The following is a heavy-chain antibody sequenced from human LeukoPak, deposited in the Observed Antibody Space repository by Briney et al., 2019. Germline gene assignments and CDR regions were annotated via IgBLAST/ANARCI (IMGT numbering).Heavy chain of an antibody. D-gene: IGHD2-15*01. Sequence: SVKVSCKASGGTFSSYAISWVRQAPGQGLEWMGGIIPIFGTANYAQKFQGRVTITADESTSTAYLELSSLRSEDTAVYYCVLGYCSGGSCYRFDYWGQGTLVTVSS. CDR2: IIPIFGTA. CDR1: GGTFSSYA. V-gene: IGHV1-69*13. CDR3: VLGYCSGGSCYRFDY. J-gene: IGHJ4*02.